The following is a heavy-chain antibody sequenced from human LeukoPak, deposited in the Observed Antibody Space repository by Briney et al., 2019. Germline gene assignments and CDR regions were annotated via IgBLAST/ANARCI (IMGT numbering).Heavy chain of an antibody. CDR1: GYTFTGYY. J-gene: IGHJ3*02. Sequence: GASVKVSCKASGYTFTGYYMHWVRQAPGQGLEWMGWISAYNGNTNYAQKLQGRVTMTTDTSTSTAYMELRSLRSDGTAVYYCAREQWDIVVVPAAHHAFDIWGQGTMVTVSS. D-gene: IGHD2-2*01. V-gene: IGHV1-18*04. CDR3: AREQWDIVVVPAAHHAFDI. CDR2: ISAYNGNT.